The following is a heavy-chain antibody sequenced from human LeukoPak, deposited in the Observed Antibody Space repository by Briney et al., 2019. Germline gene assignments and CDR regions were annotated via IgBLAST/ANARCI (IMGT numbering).Heavy chain of an antibody. CDR2: IWYDGSNA. Sequence: GGSLRLSCAASGFTFSSNGMHWVRQAPGKGLEWVAIIWYDGSNAYYADSVKGRFTISRDNSKNTLYLQMNSLRADDTAVYYCARLVGARGGYFDYWGQGTLVTVPS. D-gene: IGHD1-26*01. J-gene: IGHJ4*02. CDR1: GFTFSSNG. CDR3: ARLVGARGGYFDY. V-gene: IGHV3-33*01.